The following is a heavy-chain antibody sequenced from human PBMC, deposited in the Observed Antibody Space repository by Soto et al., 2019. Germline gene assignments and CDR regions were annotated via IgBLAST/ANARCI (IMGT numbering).Heavy chain of an antibody. J-gene: IGHJ6*02. Sequence: GGSLRLSCAASGFTFSSYAMSWVRQAPGKGLEWVSAISGSGGSTYYADSVKGRFTISRDNSKNTLYLQMNSLRAEDTAVYYCAKDRSSGWYYYYGMDVWGQGTTVTVSS. CDR3: AKDRSSGWYYYYGMDV. CDR1: GFTFSSYA. D-gene: IGHD6-19*01. CDR2: ISGSGGST. V-gene: IGHV3-23*01.